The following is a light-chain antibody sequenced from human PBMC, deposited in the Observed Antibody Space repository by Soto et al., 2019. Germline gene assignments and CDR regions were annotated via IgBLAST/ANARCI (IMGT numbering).Light chain of an antibody. V-gene: IGKV3-20*01. Sequence: EIVLTQFPGTLSLSPGERATLSCRPSQSVGSNYLAWYQQRPGQPPNLLIFGASHRAPDIPDRFSGSGSGTDFTLTISRLEPEDFAVYYCQQYGSSIQTFGQGTK. CDR2: GAS. J-gene: IGKJ1*01. CDR1: QSVGSNY. CDR3: QQYGSSIQT.